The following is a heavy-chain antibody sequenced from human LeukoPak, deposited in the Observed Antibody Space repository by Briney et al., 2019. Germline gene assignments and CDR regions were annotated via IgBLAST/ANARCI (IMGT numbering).Heavy chain of an antibody. D-gene: IGHD2-2*03. Sequence: GGSLRLSCAASGFTFSSYTINWVRQAPGKGLEWVSSITSTSSIYFADSVKGRFTISRDNTKNSLFLQMNSLRAVDTAVYYCTRDFGYCTTTSCSVAYYYGMDVWGQGTTVTVSS. CDR1: GFTFSSYT. J-gene: IGHJ6*02. CDR2: ITSTSSI. V-gene: IGHV3-21*01. CDR3: TRDFGYCTTTSCSVAYYYGMDV.